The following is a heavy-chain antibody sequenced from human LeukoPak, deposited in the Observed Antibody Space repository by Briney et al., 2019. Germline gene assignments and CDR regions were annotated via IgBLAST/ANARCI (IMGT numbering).Heavy chain of an antibody. CDR3: ARRGTTVTPYFDY. D-gene: IGHD4-17*01. CDR1: GYSFTSYW. Sequence: GESLKISCKGSGYSFTSYWIGWVRQMPGKGLEWMGMIYLGDSQTRYSPSFQGQVTISADKSINTAYLQWSSLQASDTAMYYCARRGTTVTPYFDYWGQGTLVTVSS. CDR2: IYLGDSQT. V-gene: IGHV5-51*01. J-gene: IGHJ4*02.